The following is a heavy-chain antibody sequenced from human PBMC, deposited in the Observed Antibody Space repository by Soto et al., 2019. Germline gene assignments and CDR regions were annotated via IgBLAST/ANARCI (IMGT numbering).Heavy chain of an antibody. J-gene: IGHJ5*02. CDR1: GYRFTSFW. V-gene: IGHV5-51*01. CDR2: IYPGDSDT. CDR3: ARATRPESLLNL. Sequence: GESLKISCKASGYRFTSFWIGWVRHMPGKGLEWMGIIYPGDSDTKYSPSFEGQVTISADRSLSTVYLQWSSLKASDTAVCFCARATRPESLLNLWGQGTPVTVSS.